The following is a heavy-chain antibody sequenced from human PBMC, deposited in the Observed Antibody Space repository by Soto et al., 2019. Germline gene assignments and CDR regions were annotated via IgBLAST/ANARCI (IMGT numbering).Heavy chain of an antibody. CDR1: GFTFSSYA. Sequence: GGSLRLSCAASGFTFSSYAMSWVRQAPGKGLEWVSAISGSGGSTYYADSVKGRFTISRDNSKNTLYLQMNSLRAEDTAVYYCARVYYDFWSGYYPYYYYYGMDVWGQGTTVTVSS. V-gene: IGHV3-23*01. CDR2: ISGSGGST. CDR3: ARVYYDFWSGYYPYYYYYGMDV. J-gene: IGHJ6*02. D-gene: IGHD3-3*01.